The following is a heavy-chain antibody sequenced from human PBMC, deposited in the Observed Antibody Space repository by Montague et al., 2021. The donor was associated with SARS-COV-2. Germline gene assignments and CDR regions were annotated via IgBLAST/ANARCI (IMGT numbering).Heavy chain of an antibody. CDR1: GGSFSGYY. J-gene: IGHJ6*02. V-gene: IGHV4-34*01. CDR3: ARGRRILLWFGELFAGGDYYGMDV. D-gene: IGHD3-10*01. CDR2: INHSGST. Sequence: SETLSLTCAVYGGSFSGYYWSWIRQPPGKGLEWIGEINHSGSTNYNPSLKSRVTISVDTSKSQFSLKLSSVTAADTAVYYCARGRRILLWFGELFAGGDYYGMDVWGQGATVTVSS.